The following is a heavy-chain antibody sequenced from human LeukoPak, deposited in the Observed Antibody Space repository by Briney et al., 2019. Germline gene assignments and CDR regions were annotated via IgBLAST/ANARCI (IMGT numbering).Heavy chain of an antibody. CDR2: ISGSGGST. V-gene: IGHV3-23*01. D-gene: IGHD3-3*01. J-gene: IGHJ6*03. CDR3: ARSLLHRGYYDFWSGYYYYYMDV. Sequence: GGSLKLSCAVSGFTFSSYAMSWVRQAPGKGLEWVSAISGSGGSTYYAYSVKGRFTISRDNSKNTLYLQMNSLRDEDTALYYCARSLLHRGYYDFWSGYYYYYMDVWGKGTTVTVSS. CDR1: GFTFSSYA.